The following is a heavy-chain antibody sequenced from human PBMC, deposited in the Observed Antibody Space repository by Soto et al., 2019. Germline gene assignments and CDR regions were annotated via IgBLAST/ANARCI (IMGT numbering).Heavy chain of an antibody. CDR2: IYYSGST. CDR1: GGSISSSSYY. Sequence: QLQLQESGPGLVKPSETLSLTCTVSGGSISSSSYYWGWIRQPPGKGLEWIGSIYYSGSTYYNPSLKSRVTISVDTSKYQFSLKLSSVTAADTAVYYCARTYYDFWSGYPQGYFDYWGQGTLVTVSS. D-gene: IGHD3-3*01. CDR3: ARTYYDFWSGYPQGYFDY. V-gene: IGHV4-39*01. J-gene: IGHJ4*02.